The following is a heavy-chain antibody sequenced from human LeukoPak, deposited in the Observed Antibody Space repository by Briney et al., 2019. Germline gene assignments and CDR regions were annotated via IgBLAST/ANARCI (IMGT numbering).Heavy chain of an antibody. CDR1: GITLSNYG. Sequence: GGSLRLSCAASGITLSNYGMNWVCQAPGKGLEWVAGIRYSGSSKYYADSVKGRFTISRDNPKNTLYLQMNSLRAEDTAVYFCAKRGVVIRVILVGFNKEAYYFDSWGQGALVTVCS. CDR2: IRYSGSSK. CDR3: AKRGVVIRVILVGFNKEAYYFDS. V-gene: IGHV3-23*01. J-gene: IGHJ4*02. D-gene: IGHD3-22*01.